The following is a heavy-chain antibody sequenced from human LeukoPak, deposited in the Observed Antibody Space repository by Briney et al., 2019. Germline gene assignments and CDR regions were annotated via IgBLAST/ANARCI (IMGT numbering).Heavy chain of an antibody. CDR2: IIPIFGTA. CDR3: ARELRNDFWSGYFVY. J-gene: IGHJ4*02. Sequence: SVKVSCKASGGTFSSYAISWVRQAPGQGLERMGGIIPIFGTANYAQKFQGRVTITADESTSTAYMELSSLRSEDTAVYYCARELRNDFWSGYFVYWGQGTLVTVSS. V-gene: IGHV1-69*13. D-gene: IGHD3-3*01. CDR1: GGTFSSYA.